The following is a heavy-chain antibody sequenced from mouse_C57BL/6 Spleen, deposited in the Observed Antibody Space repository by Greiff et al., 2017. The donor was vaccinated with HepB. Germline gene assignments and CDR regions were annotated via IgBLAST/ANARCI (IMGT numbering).Heavy chain of an antibody. V-gene: IGHV1-54*01. CDR3: ARRGTTVVAYYYAMDY. D-gene: IGHD1-1*01. Sequence: QVHVKQSGAELVRPGTSVKVSCKASGYAFTNYLIEWVKQRPGQGLEWIGVINPGSGGTNYNEKFKGKATLTADKSSSTAYMQLSSLTSEDSAVYFCARRGTTVVAYYYAMDYWGQGTSVTVSS. J-gene: IGHJ4*01. CDR1: GYAFTNYL. CDR2: INPGSGGT.